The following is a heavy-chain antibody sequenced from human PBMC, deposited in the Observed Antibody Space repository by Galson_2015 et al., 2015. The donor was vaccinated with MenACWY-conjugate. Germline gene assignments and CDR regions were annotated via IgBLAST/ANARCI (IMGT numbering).Heavy chain of an antibody. CDR2: INTNTGNP. Sequence: SVKVSCKASGYTFTSYAMNWVRQAPGQGLEWMGWINTNTGNPTYAQGFTGRFVFSLDTSVSTAYLQISSLKAEDTAVYYCAREYYYDSSGYGGDFDYWGQGTLVTVSS. V-gene: IGHV7-4-1*02. CDR3: AREYYYDSSGYGGDFDY. CDR1: GYTFTSYA. D-gene: IGHD3-22*01. J-gene: IGHJ4*02.